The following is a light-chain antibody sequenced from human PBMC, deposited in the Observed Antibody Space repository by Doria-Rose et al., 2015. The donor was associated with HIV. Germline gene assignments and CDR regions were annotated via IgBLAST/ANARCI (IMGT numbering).Light chain of an antibody. CDR1: SSNIGNDY. CDR3: GTWDSSLSIWV. CDR2: ENN. V-gene: IGLV1-51*02. Sequence: QPVLTQSPSVSAAPGQKVTISCSGSSSNIGNDYVSWYQHLPGTAPKLLIYENNKRPSGISDRFSGSKSGTSATLDITGLQTGDEADYYCGTWDSSLSIWVFGGGTTLTVL. J-gene: IGLJ3*02.